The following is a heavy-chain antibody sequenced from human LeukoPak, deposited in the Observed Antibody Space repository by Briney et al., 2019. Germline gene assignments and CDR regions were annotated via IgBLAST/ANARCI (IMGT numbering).Heavy chain of an antibody. CDR1: GYGVTNYG. CDR2: ISGYNRKP. Sequence: GASVKVSGKTSGYGVTNYGITWVRQAPGQGLEWMGGISGYNRKPFFAHNFQGRVTMTTDTATITCYMELRSLRSDDTAVYYCAREGLRSIAARRGTRDYMDVWGKGTTVIVSS. V-gene: IGHV1-18*01. CDR3: AREGLRSIAARRGTRDYMDV. J-gene: IGHJ6*03. D-gene: IGHD6-6*01.